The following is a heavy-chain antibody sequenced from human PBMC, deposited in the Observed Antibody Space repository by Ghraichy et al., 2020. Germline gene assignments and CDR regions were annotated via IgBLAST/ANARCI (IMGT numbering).Heavy chain of an antibody. D-gene: IGHD5-24*01. CDR1: GFTFSSYG. V-gene: IGHV3-30*03. CDR3: ARADGYKGVEDY. CDR2: ISYDGGNK. Sequence: GGSLRLSCAASGFTFSSYGMHWVRQAPGKGLEWVAVISYDGGNKYYADSVKGRFTISRDNSKNTLYLQINSLRAEDTAVYYCARADGYKGVEDYWGQGTLVTVSS. J-gene: IGHJ4*02.